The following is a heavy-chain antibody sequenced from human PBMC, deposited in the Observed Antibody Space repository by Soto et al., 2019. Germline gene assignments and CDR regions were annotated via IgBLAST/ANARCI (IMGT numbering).Heavy chain of an antibody. V-gene: IGHV1-3*01. Sequence: GASVKVSCKASGYTFTSYGIHLGRQAPGQRLEWMGWINAANGDTKYSPKFQGRVTITRDTSASTAYMELSSLRSEDTAVYYCVRRHVSATGIDWFDPWGQGTLVTVSS. CDR2: INAANGDT. J-gene: IGHJ5*02. CDR3: VRRHVSATGIDWFDP. CDR1: GYTFTSYG. D-gene: IGHD6-13*01.